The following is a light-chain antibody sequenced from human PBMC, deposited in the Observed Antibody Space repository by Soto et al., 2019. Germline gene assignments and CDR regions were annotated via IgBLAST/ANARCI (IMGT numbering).Light chain of an antibody. CDR3: LLSLRGVRL. CDR2: DTD. Sequence: QAVVTQEPSLTVSPGGTVTLTCGSSTGTVTSGHYPSWFQQKPGQAPRTLIYDTDNTHSWTPARFSASLLGGKAPLALSGAQAEDGAEYSCLLSLRGVRLFGGGPKVPVL. V-gene: IGLV7-46*01. CDR1: TGTVTSGHY. J-gene: IGLJ2*01.